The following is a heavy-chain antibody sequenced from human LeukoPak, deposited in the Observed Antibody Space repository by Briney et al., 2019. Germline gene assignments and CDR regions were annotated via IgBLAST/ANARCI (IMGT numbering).Heavy chain of an antibody. CDR3: AKDRGNDYGVFDY. CDR1: GFIFSSYS. V-gene: IGHV3-48*01. D-gene: IGHD4-17*01. J-gene: IGHJ4*02. Sequence: GGSLRLFCAASGFIFSSYSMKWVRQTPGKGLEWISYISSGSGTTYYGDSVQGRFITSRDNAKNSLDLQMNSLRAEDTGVYYCAKDRGNDYGVFDYWGQGILVTVSS. CDR2: ISSGSGTT.